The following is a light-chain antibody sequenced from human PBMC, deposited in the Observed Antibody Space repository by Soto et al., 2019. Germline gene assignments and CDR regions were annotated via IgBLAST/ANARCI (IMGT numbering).Light chain of an antibody. V-gene: IGKV1-5*03. Sequence: DIQMTQYPSTLSASVGDRVTITCRASQSVKNWLAWYQQKPGKAPKLLIFKASTLQPGVPSRFSGSGSGTEFTHTIRSLQPDDFATYYCQQDNSYPYTFGQGTRLDVK. J-gene: IGKJ2*01. CDR3: QQDNSYPYT. CDR1: QSVKNW. CDR2: KAS.